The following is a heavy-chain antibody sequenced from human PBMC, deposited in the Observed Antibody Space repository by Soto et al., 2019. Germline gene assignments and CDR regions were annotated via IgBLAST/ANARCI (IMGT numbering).Heavy chain of an antibody. CDR1: GGSISSYY. D-gene: IGHD5-12*01. Sequence: SETLSLTCTVSGGSISSYYWSWIRQPPGKGLEWIGYIYYSGSTNYNPSLKSRVTISVDTSKNQFSLKLSSVTAADTAVYYCARSGDIVATLGDAFDIWGQGTMVTVSS. J-gene: IGHJ3*02. V-gene: IGHV4-59*01. CDR2: IYYSGST. CDR3: ARSGDIVATLGDAFDI.